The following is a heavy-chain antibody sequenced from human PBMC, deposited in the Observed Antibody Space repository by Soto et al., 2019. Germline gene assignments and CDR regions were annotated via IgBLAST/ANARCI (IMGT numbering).Heavy chain of an antibody. D-gene: IGHD1-7*01. Sequence: EVQLVEYGGGLVKPGGSLRLSCAASGFTFSSYSMNWVRQAPGKGLEWVSSISSSSSYIYYADSVKGRFTISRDNAKNSLYLQTNSLRAEDTAVSYCAREWYNWNYKGDYWGQCTLVTVSS. CDR2: ISSSSSYI. J-gene: IGHJ4*02. CDR1: GFTFSSYS. V-gene: IGHV3-21*01. CDR3: AREWYNWNYKGDY.